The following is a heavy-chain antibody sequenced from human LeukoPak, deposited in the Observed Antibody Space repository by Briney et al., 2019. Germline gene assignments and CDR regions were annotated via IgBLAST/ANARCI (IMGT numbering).Heavy chain of an antibody. D-gene: IGHD5-18*01. J-gene: IGHJ5*02. Sequence: PGGSLRLSCAASGFIFTSSAMSWVRQAPGKGLGWVSTISGSGGSTHYADSVKGRFTISRDNSKNTLYLQMNSLRADDTAVYYCVRGYSYGWFDPWGQGTLVTVSS. CDR1: GFIFTSSA. CDR2: ISGSGGST. CDR3: VRGYSYGWFDP. V-gene: IGHV3-23*01.